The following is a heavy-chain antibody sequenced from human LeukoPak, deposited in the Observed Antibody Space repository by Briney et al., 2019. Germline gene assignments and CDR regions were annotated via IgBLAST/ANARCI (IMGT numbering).Heavy chain of an antibody. Sequence: SETLSLTCTVSGGSISSSSYYWGWIRQPPGKGLEWIGSIYYSGSTYYNPPLKSRVTISVDTSKNQFSPKLSSVTAADTAVYYCARDIPYAAWPDWFDPWGQGTLVTVSS. CDR3: ARDIPYAAWPDWFDP. CDR2: IYYSGST. V-gene: IGHV4-39*07. CDR1: GGSISSSSYY. J-gene: IGHJ5*02. D-gene: IGHD3-16*01.